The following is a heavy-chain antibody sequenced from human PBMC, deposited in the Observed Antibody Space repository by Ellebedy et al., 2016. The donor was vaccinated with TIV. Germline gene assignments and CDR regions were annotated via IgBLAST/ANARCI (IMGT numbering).Heavy chain of an antibody. J-gene: IGHJ3*02. CDR1: GGSMRNYY. CDR2: IFYSGST. Sequence: MPSETLSLTCTVSGGSMRNYYWSWIRQPPGKGLEWLGQIFYSGSTNYNPSRRSRVTISVDTSKNQFSLRLSSVTAADTAVYYCARRKITIFGVTDAFDIWGQGTVVTVSS. D-gene: IGHD3-3*01. CDR3: ARRKITIFGVTDAFDI. V-gene: IGHV4-59*01.